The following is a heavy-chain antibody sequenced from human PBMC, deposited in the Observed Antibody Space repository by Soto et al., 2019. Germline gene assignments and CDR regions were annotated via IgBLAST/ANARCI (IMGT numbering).Heavy chain of an antibody. CDR2: INPNSGGT. Sequence: ASVKVSCKASGYTFTGYYMHWVRQAPGQGLEWMGWINPNSGGTNYAQKFQGRVTMTRDTSISTAYMELSRLRSDDTAVYYCASAGDCSSTSCYRSYYYYYGMDVWGQGTRVTVSS. CDR1: GYTFTGYY. V-gene: IGHV1-2*02. D-gene: IGHD2-2*01. CDR3: ASAGDCSSTSCYRSYYYYYGMDV. J-gene: IGHJ6*02.